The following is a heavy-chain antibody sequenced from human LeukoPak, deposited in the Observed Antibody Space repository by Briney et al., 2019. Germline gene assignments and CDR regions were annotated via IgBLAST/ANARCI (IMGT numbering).Heavy chain of an antibody. J-gene: IGHJ4*02. V-gene: IGHV4-34*01. CDR2: INHSGST. D-gene: IGHD5-12*01. CDR3: ARGHIVATIPHFDY. CDR1: GGSFSGYY. Sequence: SETLSLTCAVYGGSFSGYYWSWIRQPPGKGLEWIGEINHSGSTNYSPSLKSRVTISVDTSKNQFSLKLSSVTAADTAVYYCARGHIVATIPHFDYWGQGTLVTVSS.